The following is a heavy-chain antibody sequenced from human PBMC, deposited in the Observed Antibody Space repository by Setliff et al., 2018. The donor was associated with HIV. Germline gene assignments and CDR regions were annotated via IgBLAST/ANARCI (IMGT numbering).Heavy chain of an antibody. J-gene: IGHJ3*02. D-gene: IGHD4-17*01. Sequence: SETLSLTCAVSGYSISSGYYWGWIRQPPGKGLEWIGEINHSGSTNYNPSLKSRATIFVDSSTKRFSLKLTAVTAADTAVYYCASAWTDFGDKNDVFDIWGQGTMVTVSS. CDR3: ASAWTDFGDKNDVFDI. V-gene: IGHV4-38-2*01. CDR1: GYSISSGYY. CDR2: INHSGST.